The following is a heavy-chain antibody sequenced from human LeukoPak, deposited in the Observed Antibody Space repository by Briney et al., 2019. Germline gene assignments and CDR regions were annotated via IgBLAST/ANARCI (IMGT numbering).Heavy chain of an antibody. CDR1: GVSISSGGYC. V-gene: IGHV4-31*03. Sequence: SQTLSLTCTVSGVSISSGGYCWSWIRQHPGKGLESIGYIYYRGNTYYNPSLKSRVTMSVDTSKNRFSLKLSSVTAADTAVYFCARGGNSAYYPFDFWGQGTLVTVPS. CDR3: ARGGNSAYYPFDF. D-gene: IGHD3-22*01. J-gene: IGHJ4*02. CDR2: IYYRGNT.